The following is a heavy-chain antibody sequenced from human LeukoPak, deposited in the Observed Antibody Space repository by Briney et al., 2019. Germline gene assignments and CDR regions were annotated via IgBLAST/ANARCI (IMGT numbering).Heavy chain of an antibody. J-gene: IGHJ5*02. Sequence: SETLSLTCTVSGGSISSYYWSWIRQPPGKGLEWIGYIYYSGSTNYNPSLKSRVTISVDTSKNQFSLKLSSVTAADTAVYYCASWGHARRIAAAANNWFDPWGQGTLVTVSS. V-gene: IGHV4-59*01. CDR2: IYYSGST. D-gene: IGHD6-13*01. CDR3: ASWGHARRIAAAANNWFDP. CDR1: GGSISSYY.